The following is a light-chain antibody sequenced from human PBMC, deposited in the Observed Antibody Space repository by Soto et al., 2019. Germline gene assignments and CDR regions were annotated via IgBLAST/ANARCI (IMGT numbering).Light chain of an antibody. CDR3: QQYNIYPWT. CDR2: DAS. CDR1: QSISSW. J-gene: IGKJ1*01. V-gene: IGKV1-5*01. Sequence: HMTQSPSTLCAYVGDRVTITCRASQSISSWLAWYQQKPGKAPKLLIYDASSLESGVPSRFSGSGSVAEFTLTISSLQPDDIATYYCQQYNIYPWTFGQGTKVDIK.